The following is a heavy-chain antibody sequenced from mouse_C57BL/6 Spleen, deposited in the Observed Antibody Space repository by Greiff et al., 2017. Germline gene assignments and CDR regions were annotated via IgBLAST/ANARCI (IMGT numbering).Heavy chain of an antibody. D-gene: IGHD1-1*01. V-gene: IGHV1-82*01. J-gene: IGHJ2*01. CDR1: GYAFSSSW. CDR3: ERDTTYYFDY. CDR2: IYPGDGDT. Sequence: VKLVESGPELVKPGASVKISCKASGYAFSSSWMNWVKQRPGKGLEWIGRIYPGDGDTNYNGKFKGKATLTADKSSSTAYMQLSSLTSEDSAVYVCERDTTYYFDYWGQGTTLTVSS.